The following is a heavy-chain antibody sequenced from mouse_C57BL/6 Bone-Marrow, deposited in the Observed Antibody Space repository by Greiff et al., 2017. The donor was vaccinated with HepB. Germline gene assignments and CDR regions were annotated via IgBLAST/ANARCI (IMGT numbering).Heavy chain of an antibody. D-gene: IGHD1-1*01. V-gene: IGHV3-8*01. Sequence: VQLQQSGPGLAKPSQTLSLTCSVPGYSITSYYWNWIRKFPGNKLEYMGYISYSGSTYYNPSLKSRISITRDTSKNQYYLQLNSVTTEDTATYYCARYGITTVVRYFDVWGTGTTVTVSS. CDR1: GYSITSYY. J-gene: IGHJ1*03. CDR2: ISYSGST. CDR3: ARYGITTVVRYFDV.